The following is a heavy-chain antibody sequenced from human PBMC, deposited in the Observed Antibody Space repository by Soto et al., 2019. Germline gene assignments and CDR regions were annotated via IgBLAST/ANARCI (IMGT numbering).Heavy chain of an antibody. D-gene: IGHD5-12*01. J-gene: IGHJ5*02. CDR1: GGSISSYY. V-gene: IGHV4-59*08. Sequence: SETLSLTCTVSGGSISSYYWSWIRQPPGKGLEWIGYIYYSGSTNYNPSLKSRVTISVDTSKNQFSLKLSSVTAADTAVYYCARHVADIVATSTRWWFDPWGQGTLVTVSS. CDR2: IYYSGST. CDR3: ARHVADIVATSTRWWFDP.